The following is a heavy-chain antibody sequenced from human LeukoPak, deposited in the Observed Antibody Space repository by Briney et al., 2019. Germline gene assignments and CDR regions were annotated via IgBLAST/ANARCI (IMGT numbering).Heavy chain of an antibody. CDR2: IHYSGDX. D-gene: IGHD2-2*01. Sequence: XXIRXXXXXGLEWIXXIHYSGDXXXTPSLTSRASISVDTSKNQLSLKLSSVTAADTAVYYCARGRLRYCSSTSCYPGAYYYYGMDVWGQGTTVTVSS. J-gene: IGHJ6*02. V-gene: IGHV4-59*12. CDR3: ARGRLRYCSSTSCYPGAYYYYGMDV.